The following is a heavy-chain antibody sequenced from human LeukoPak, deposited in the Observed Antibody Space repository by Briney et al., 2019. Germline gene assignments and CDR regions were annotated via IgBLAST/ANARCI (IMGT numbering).Heavy chain of an antibody. V-gene: IGHV3-21*01. Sequence: GGSLRLSCAASGFTFSSYSMNWVRQAPGKGLEWVSSITSSTSYIYYADSVKGRFTISRDNAKNSLYLQMNSLRAEDTAVYYCARGITMVRGGGWYYFDYWGQGTLVTVPS. D-gene: IGHD3-10*01. CDR1: GFTFSSYS. J-gene: IGHJ4*02. CDR3: ARGITMVRGGGWYYFDY. CDR2: ITSSTSYI.